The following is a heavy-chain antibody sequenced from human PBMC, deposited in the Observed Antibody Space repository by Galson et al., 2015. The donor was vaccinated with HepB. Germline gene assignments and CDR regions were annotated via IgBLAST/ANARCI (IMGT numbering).Heavy chain of an antibody. J-gene: IGHJ4*02. CDR2: IWYDGSNK. V-gene: IGHV3-33*06. CDR1: GFTFSSYG. D-gene: IGHD6-19*01. Sequence: LRLSCAASGFTFSSYGMHWVRQAPGKGLEWVAVIWYDGSNKYYADSVKGRFTISRDNSKNTLYLQMNSQRAEDTAVYYCAQSYSSGWYGYWGQGTLVTVSS. CDR3: AQSYSSGWYGY.